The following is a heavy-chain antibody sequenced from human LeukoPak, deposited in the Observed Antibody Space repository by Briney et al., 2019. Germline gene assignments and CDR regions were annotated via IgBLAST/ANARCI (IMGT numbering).Heavy chain of an antibody. J-gene: IGHJ4*02. CDR3: ARGLPDSSGYYFSYFDY. V-gene: IGHV4-39*01. CDR2: IYYSGST. Sequence: SETLSLTCTVSGGSISSSSYYWGWIRQPPGKGLEWIGSIYYSGSTYYNPSLKSRVTISVDTSKNQFSLKLSSVTAADTAVYYCARGLPDSSGYYFSYFDYWGEGTLVTASP. CDR1: GGSISSSSYY. D-gene: IGHD3-22*01.